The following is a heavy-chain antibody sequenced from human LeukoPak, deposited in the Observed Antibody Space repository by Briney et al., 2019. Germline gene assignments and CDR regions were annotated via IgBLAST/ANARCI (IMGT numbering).Heavy chain of an antibody. CDR1: GFSLSRYG. V-gene: IGHV3-30-3*01. CDR3: ARGRWGDLVY. J-gene: IGHJ4*02. D-gene: IGHD3-16*01. CDR2: ISYDGSNK. Sequence: GGSLRLSCAGSGFSLSRYGMHWVCQAPGKGLEWVAFISYDGSNKYYADSVKGRFTISRDNSKNTLYLQMNSLRAEDTAVYYCARGRWGDLVYWGQGTLVTVSS.